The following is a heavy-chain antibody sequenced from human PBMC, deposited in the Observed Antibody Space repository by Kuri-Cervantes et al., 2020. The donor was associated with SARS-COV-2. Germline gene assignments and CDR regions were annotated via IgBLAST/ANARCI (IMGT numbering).Heavy chain of an antibody. V-gene: IGHV1-2*04. D-gene: IGHD3-22*01. CDR3: VRSTPLRRLVVISQGGAFDI. CDR1: GYTFTDYY. J-gene: IGHJ3*02. Sequence: ASVKVSCKASGYTFTDYYMHWVRQAPGQGLEWMGWINPNSGGTNYAQKFQGWVTMTRDTSISTVYMELSRLRSNDTAVYYCVRSTPLRRLVVISQGGAFDIWGQGTMVTVSS. CDR2: INPNSGGT.